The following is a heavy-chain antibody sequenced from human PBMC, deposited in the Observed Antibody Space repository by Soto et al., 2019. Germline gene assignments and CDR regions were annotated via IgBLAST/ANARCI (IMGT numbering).Heavy chain of an antibody. CDR3: TKTARLQGMPVAPARYYYMDV. D-gene: IGHD6-19*01. CDR2: IGGST. CDR1: GFTFSSYA. V-gene: IGHV3-23*01. J-gene: IGHJ6*03. Sequence: PGGSLRLSCAVSGFTFSSYAMSWVRQAPGKGLEWVSAIGGSTYYADSVKGRFTISRDDSKNTLYLQMNSLRAEDTAVYYCTKTARLQGMPVAPARYYYMDVWGKGTTVTVSS.